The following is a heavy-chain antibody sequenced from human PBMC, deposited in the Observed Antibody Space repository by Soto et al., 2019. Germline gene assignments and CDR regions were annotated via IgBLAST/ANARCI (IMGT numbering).Heavy chain of an antibody. Sequence: PSETLSLTCAVYGGSFSGYYWSWIRQPPGKGLEWIGEINHSGSTNYNPSLKSRVTISVDTSKNQFSLKLSSVTAADTAVYYCARATFYDSSGYDYYYYGMDVWGQGTTVTV. J-gene: IGHJ6*02. CDR2: INHSGST. D-gene: IGHD3-22*01. CDR1: GGSFSGYY. CDR3: ARATFYDSSGYDYYYYGMDV. V-gene: IGHV4-34*01.